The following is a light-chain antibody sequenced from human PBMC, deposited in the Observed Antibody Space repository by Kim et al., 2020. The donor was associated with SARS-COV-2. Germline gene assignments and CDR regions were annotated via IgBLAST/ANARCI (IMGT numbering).Light chain of an antibody. V-gene: IGKV4-1*01. J-gene: IGKJ1*01. Sequence: ATINCKSSQSVLHSSYNKNYLAWYQLKPGQPPKMLFYWASARESGVPDRFSGSGSGTDFTLTISTLQAEDVAVYYCQQYLTTPWTFGQGTKVDIK. CDR2: WAS. CDR1: QSVLHSSYNKNY. CDR3: QQYLTTPWT.